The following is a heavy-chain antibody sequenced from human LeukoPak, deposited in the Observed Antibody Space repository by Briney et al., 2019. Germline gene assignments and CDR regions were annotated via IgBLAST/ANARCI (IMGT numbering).Heavy chain of an antibody. J-gene: IGHJ6*04. V-gene: IGHV3-7*03. CDR1: GFPFSNSW. Sequence: GGSLRLSCAVSGFPFSNSWMYWVRQAAGKRLEGVANIKKDGSVISYVDSVKGRFIISRDNARNSLYLQMNSLRVEDTAVYFCAGVSSMEVWGKGTAVTVSS. CDR2: IKKDGSVI. CDR3: AGVSSMEV.